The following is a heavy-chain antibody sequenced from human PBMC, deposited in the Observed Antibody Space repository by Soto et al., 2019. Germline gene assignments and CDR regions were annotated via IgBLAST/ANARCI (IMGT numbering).Heavy chain of an antibody. Sequence: QVQVVQSGAEVKKPGSSVRVSCKASGGTSSSYAITWMRQAPGQGLEWMGGIIPILDTTDYAQKFQGRVTFNSDKSTSTVYMELSSLTSEDSSVYNGPSGGTTVTRRFDFWGQGTLVTVSS. CDR2: IIPILDTT. CDR3: PSGGTTVTRRFDF. D-gene: IGHD4-4*01. J-gene: IGHJ4*02. CDR1: GGTSSSYA. V-gene: IGHV1-69*06.